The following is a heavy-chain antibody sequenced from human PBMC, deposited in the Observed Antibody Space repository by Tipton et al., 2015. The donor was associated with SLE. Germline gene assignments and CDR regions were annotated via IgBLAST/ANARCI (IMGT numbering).Heavy chain of an antibody. CDR2: IYYSGST. V-gene: IGHV4-39*07. Sequence: TLSLTCTVSGGSISSSSYYWGWIRQPPGKGLEWIGSIYYSGSTYYNPSLKSRVTISVDTSKNQFSLKLSSVTAADTAVYYCARGRWYCDLWGRGSLVTVSS. CDR3: ARGRWYCDL. J-gene: IGHJ2*01. CDR1: GGSISSSSYY.